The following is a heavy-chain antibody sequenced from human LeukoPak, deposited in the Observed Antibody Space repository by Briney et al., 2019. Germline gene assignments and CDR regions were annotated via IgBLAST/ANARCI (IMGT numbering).Heavy chain of an antibody. V-gene: IGHV3-7*01. J-gene: IGHJ6*04. CDR1: GFTFSSYW. D-gene: IGHD3-10*02. Sequence: GGSPRLSCAASGFTFSSYWMIWVRQAPGKGLEWVTNIKQDGSEKYYVDSVKGRFTISRDNAKNSLYLQMNSLRAEDTAVYYCAELGITMIGGVWGKGTTVTISS. CDR2: IKQDGSEK. CDR3: AELGITMIGGV.